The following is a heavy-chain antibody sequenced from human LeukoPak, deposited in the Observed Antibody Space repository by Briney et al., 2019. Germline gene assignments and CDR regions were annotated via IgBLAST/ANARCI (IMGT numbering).Heavy chain of an antibody. CDR3: ARSPVWGLDY. CDR2: IDPKSGGT. CDR1: GFSLIVYY. D-gene: IGHD7-27*01. V-gene: IGHV1-2*02. J-gene: IGHJ4*02. Sequence: ASVKVSCRASGFSLIVYYMHWVRQAPGQGLEWMGWIDPKSGGTSSAQSFQGRLTMTSDTSISTVYMEPSGLRSDDAATYYCARSPVWGLDYWGLGTLVTVSS.